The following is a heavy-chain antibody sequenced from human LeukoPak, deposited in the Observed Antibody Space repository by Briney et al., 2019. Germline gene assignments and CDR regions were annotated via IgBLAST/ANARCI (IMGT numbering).Heavy chain of an antibody. CDR1: GYTFTGYY. CDR2: INPNSGAT. V-gene: IGHV1-2*02. Sequence: GASVKVSCKASGYTFTGYYMHWVRQAPGQGLEWMGWINPNSGATNYAQKFRGRVTMTRDTSSSTAYMDLSRLTSDDTAVYYCARDRSYTSSYYGYWGQGTLVTVSS. J-gene: IGHJ4*02. D-gene: IGHD6-13*01. CDR3: ARDRSYTSSYYGY.